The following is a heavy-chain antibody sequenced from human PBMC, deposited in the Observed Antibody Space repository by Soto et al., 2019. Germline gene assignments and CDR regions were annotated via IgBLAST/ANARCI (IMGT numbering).Heavy chain of an antibody. D-gene: IGHD3-9*01. CDR1: GFTFSSYS. CDR3: ARDKDWAFDY. J-gene: IGHJ4*02. V-gene: IGHV3-48*03. Sequence: PGGSLRLSCVASGFTFSSYSMVWVRQAPGKGLEWVSYIFTTGTTIYYADSVKGRFTVSRDNAKNSVFLLLNSLRAEDTAVYHCARDKDWAFDYWGQGT. CDR2: IFTTGTTI.